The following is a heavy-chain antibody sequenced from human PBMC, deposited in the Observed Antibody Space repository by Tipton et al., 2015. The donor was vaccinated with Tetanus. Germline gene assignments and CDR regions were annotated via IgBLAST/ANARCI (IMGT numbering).Heavy chain of an antibody. CDR1: GFTIGNYW. V-gene: IGHV3-7*03. CDR2: VNQDGSEK. CDR3: AKDTGVTPHYGMDV. J-gene: IGHJ6*02. D-gene: IGHD2-21*02. Sequence: SLRLSCEVSGFTIGNYWMAWVRLARGKGLEWVANVNQDGSEKYSADSVKGRFTISSDNAKNSVYLQMNSLKTEDTALYYCAKDTGVTPHYGMDVWGQGTTVTVSS.